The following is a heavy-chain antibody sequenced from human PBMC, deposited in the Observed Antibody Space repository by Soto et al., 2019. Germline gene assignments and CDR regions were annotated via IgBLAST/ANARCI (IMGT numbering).Heavy chain of an antibody. CDR2: INDSGNI. Sequence: QVQLQESGPGLVKPSETLSLTCTVSGGSISSYYWNWIRQPPGKGPEWIGYINDSGNINYNPSLKSRVTISVDTSKNLVSLKLSSVTAADTAVYYCAHSRDSWSRHPDYWGQGTLVTVSS. V-gene: IGHV4-59*01. D-gene: IGHD1-26*01. CDR1: GGSISSYY. CDR3: AHSRDSWSRHPDY. J-gene: IGHJ4*02.